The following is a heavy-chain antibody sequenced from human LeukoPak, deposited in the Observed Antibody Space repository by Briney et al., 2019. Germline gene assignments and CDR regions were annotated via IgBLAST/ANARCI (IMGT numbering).Heavy chain of an antibody. CDR3: ARPTFPLGYFDY. CDR1: GFTLSSYW. V-gene: IGHV3-74*01. J-gene: IGHJ4*02. CDR2: IDSDGSST. Sequence: GGSLRLSCAASGFTLSSYWMHWVRQAPGKGLVWVSRIDSDGSSTSYADSVKGRFTISRGSAKNTLYLQMNSLRAEDTAVYYCARPTFPLGYFDYWGQGTLVTVSS. D-gene: IGHD2/OR15-2a*01.